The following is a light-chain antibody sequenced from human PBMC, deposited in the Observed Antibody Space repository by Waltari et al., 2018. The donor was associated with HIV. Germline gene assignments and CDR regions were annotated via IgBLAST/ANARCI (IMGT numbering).Light chain of an antibody. CDR1: TSDVGSYNY. CDR2: EVT. J-gene: IGLJ2*01. CDR3: TSYAGSNNLI. V-gene: IGLV2-8*01. Sequence: QSALPPPPSASGSPGQSVTISCPGTTSDVGSYNYVSRYQPPPCPAPQLMIYEVTKRPSGVPDRFSGSKSGNTASLTVSGLQAEDEADYYCTSYAGSNNLIFGGGTKLTVL.